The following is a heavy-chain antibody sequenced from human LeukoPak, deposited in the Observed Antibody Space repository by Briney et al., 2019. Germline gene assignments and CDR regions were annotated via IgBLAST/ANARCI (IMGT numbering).Heavy chain of an antibody. V-gene: IGHV1-18*04. D-gene: IGHD6-19*01. CDR3: ARAEANSDWPWRHFQY. J-gene: IGHJ1*01. Sequence: ASVKVSCKASGFTFTNYGITWVRQAPGQGLEWVGWISAYNGNTNYAQKLEGRVTMTIDTSTSTVYMDLRSLRFDDTAVYYCARAEANSDWPWRHFQYWGQGTLVTVSS. CDR2: ISAYNGNT. CDR1: GFTFTNYG.